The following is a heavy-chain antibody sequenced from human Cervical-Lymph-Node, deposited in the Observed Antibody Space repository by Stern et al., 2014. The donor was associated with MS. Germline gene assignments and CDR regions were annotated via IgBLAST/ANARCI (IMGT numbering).Heavy chain of an antibody. D-gene: IGHD2-15*01. CDR3: ARGLLGSENASDI. V-gene: IGHV1-18*01. CDR2: ISAYNGTT. J-gene: IGHJ3*02. Sequence: QVQLMQSGAEVKKPGASVKVSCKASGYTFTSYGISWVRQAPGQGLEWMGVISAYNGTTNDAQKLQGIFTITTDTSTSTAYMELRSLRSDDTAVYYCARGLLGSENASDIWGQGTMVTVSS. CDR1: GYTFTSYG.